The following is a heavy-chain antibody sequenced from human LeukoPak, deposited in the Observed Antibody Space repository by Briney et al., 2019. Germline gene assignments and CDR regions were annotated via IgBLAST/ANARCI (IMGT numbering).Heavy chain of an antibody. V-gene: IGHV4-59*12. D-gene: IGHD5-24*01. CDR3: ARAGRDGYKI. Sequence: SETLSLTCTVSGGSISSYYWSWIRQPPGKGLEWIGYIYYSGSTNYNPSLKSRVTISVDTSKNQFSLKLSSVTAADTAVYYCARAGRDGYKIWGQGTLVTVSS. CDR2: IYYSGST. J-gene: IGHJ4*02. CDR1: GGSISSYY.